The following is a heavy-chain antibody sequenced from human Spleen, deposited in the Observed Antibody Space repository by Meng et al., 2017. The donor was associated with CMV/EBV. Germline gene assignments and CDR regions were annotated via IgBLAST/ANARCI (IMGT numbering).Heavy chain of an antibody. Sequence: SETLSLTCTVSDGSISSYYWSWIRQPPGKGLEWIGTFHHSGSTYYNASLKTRVTISIDTSKNQFSLRLHSVTAADTAVYYCARDESYYGVDVWGQGATVTVSS. CDR3: ARDESYYGVDV. CDR2: FHHSGST. CDR1: DGSISSYY. J-gene: IGHJ6*02. V-gene: IGHV4-59*12.